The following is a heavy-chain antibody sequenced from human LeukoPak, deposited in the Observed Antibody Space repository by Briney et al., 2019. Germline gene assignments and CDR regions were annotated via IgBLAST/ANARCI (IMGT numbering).Heavy chain of an antibody. CDR2: IYYSGST. V-gene: IGHV4-59*02. CDR1: GGSVSSYY. Sequence: SETLSLTCTVSGGSVSSYYWSWIRQPPGKGLEWIGYIYYSGSTNYNPSLRSRVTISVDTSKNQFSLKLSSVTAADTAVYYCARVLRGRPLPNCYDSSGYPTYFDYWGQGTLVTVSS. CDR3: ARVLRGRPLPNCYDSSGYPTYFDY. J-gene: IGHJ4*02. D-gene: IGHD3-22*01.